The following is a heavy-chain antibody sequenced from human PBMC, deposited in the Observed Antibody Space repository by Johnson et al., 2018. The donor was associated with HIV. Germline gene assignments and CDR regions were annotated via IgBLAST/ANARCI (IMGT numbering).Heavy chain of an antibody. V-gene: IGHV3-33*01. CDR2: IWYDGSNK. CDR3: ARDAPRIDAFDI. J-gene: IGHJ3*02. CDR1: GFTFSSYG. Sequence: QMLLVESGGGVVQPGRSLRLSCAASGFTFSSYGMHWVRQAPGKGLEWVAVIWYDGSNKYYVDSVKGRFTISRDNAKNSLYLQMNSLRAEDTAVYYCARDAPRIDAFDIWGQGTMVTVSS.